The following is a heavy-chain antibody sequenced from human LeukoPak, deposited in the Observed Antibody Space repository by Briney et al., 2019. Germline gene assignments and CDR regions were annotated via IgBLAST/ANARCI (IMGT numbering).Heavy chain of an antibody. D-gene: IGHD6-6*01. Sequence: PGGSLRLSCAASGFTFSHFWMSWVRQAPGMGLVWVSRLPPDELGIIYADSVKGRFTVSRDNAKNTVYLQMNNLRVDDTAMYYCVGTIASRGSEYWGQGALVAVSS. CDR2: LPPDELGI. J-gene: IGHJ4*02. V-gene: IGHV3-74*01. CDR3: VGTIASRGSEY. CDR1: GFTFSHFW.